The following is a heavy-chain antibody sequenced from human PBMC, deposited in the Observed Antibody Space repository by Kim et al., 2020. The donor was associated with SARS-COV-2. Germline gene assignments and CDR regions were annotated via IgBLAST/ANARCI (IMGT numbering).Heavy chain of an antibody. CDR2: INAGNGYT. CDR1: GYSFIIYS. D-gene: IGHD2-15*01. CDR3: ARRGTGHGLDV. Sequence: ASVKVSCKPSGYSFIIYSIQWVRQAPGQRLEWMGWINAGNGYTGSSQKFQDRLIMTRDTAATTIYMELSSLETEDTAVYYCARRGTGHGLDVWGQGTTVTVSS. V-gene: IGHV1-3*01. J-gene: IGHJ6*02.